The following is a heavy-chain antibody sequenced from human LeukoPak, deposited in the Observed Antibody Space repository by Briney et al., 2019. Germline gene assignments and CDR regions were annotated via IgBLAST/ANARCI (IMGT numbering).Heavy chain of an antibody. Sequence: PGGSLRLSCAASGFTFSSYSMNWVRQAPGKGLEWVSSISSSSSYIYYADSVKGRFTISRDNSKNTLYLQMNSLRAEDTAVYYCAKDGYSLWNYYYYMDVWGKGTTVTVSS. J-gene: IGHJ6*03. CDR1: GFTFSSYS. V-gene: IGHV3-21*01. CDR2: ISSSSSYI. CDR3: AKDGYSLWNYYYYMDV. D-gene: IGHD5-18*01.